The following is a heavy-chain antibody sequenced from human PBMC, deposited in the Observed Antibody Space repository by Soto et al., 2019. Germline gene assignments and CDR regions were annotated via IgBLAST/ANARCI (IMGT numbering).Heavy chain of an antibody. CDR2: MRSKAYGATT. Sequence: EVQLVDSGGGLVQPGRSLRLSCTGSGFTFGDYAVSWVRQAPGKGLEWVGFMRSKAYGATTEYAASVKGRFSISRDDSKRVAYLQMNSLTIEDTAVYYCSRDLLGGSGTYWRYWGQGTLVTVSS. D-gene: IGHD3-10*01. V-gene: IGHV3-49*04. CDR1: GFTFGDYA. J-gene: IGHJ4*02. CDR3: SRDLLGGSGTYWRY.